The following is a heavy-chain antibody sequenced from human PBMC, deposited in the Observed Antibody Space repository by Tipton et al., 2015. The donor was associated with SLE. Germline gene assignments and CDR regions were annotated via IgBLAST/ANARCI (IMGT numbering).Heavy chain of an antibody. V-gene: IGHV3-23*03. CDR3: ASVPKRGSTWHAEYFQH. CDR2: IYRGGTT. D-gene: IGHD6-13*01. J-gene: IGHJ1*01. CDR1: GFTFDDYA. Sequence: SLRLSCAASGFTFDDYAMHWVRQAPGKGLEWVSVIYRGGTTYYADSVKGRFTISRENSKNTLYLQMNSLRAEDTAVYYCASVPKRGSTWHAEYFQHWGPGTLVTVSS.